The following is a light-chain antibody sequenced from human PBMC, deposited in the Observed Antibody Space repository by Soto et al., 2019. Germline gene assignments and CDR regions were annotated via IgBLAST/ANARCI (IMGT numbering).Light chain of an antibody. V-gene: IGLV2-8*01. CDR3: SSYAGSNNLV. Sequence: QSALTQPASASGSPGQSVTISCTGTSSDVGGYNYVSWYQQHPGKAPKLMIYEVSKRPSGVPDRFSGSKSGNTASLTVSGLQAEDEADYNCSSYAGSNNLVFGGVTKDTVL. CDR1: SSDVGGYNY. CDR2: EVS. J-gene: IGLJ2*01.